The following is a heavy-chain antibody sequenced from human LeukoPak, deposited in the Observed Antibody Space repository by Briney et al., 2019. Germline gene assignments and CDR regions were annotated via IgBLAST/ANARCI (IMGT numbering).Heavy chain of an antibody. Sequence: PSETLSPTCTVSGGSISSYYWSWIRQPPGKGLEWIGYIYYSGSTNYNPSLKSRVTISVDTSKNQFSLKLSSVTAADTAVYYCARDLKVTTGYYYYMDVWGKGTTVTVSS. V-gene: IGHV4-59*01. D-gene: IGHD4-11*01. CDR2: IYYSGST. CDR3: ARDLKVTTGYYYYMDV. J-gene: IGHJ6*03. CDR1: GGSISSYY.